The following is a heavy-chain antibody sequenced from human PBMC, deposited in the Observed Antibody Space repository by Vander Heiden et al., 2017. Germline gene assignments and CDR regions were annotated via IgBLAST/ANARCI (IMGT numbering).Heavy chain of an antibody. CDR2: ISYDGSNK. V-gene: IGHV3-30*01. CDR1: GFTFSSYA. Sequence: QVQLVGSGGGVVQPGRSLRLSCAASGFTFSSYAMHWVRQAPGKGLEWVAVISYDGSNKYYADSVKGRFTISRDNSKNTLYLQMNSLRAEDTAVYYCARDLEYGDYEVRGLDYWGQGTLVTVSS. D-gene: IGHD4-17*01. J-gene: IGHJ4*02. CDR3: ARDLEYGDYEVRGLDY.